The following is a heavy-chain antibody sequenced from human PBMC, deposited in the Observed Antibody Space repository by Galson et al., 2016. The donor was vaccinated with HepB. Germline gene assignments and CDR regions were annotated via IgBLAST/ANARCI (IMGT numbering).Heavy chain of an antibody. CDR2: IRRKGSSYAP. CDR1: GFTISDFS. D-gene: IGHD2-2*01. Sequence: SLRLSCAASGFTISDFSIHWVRQASGKGLEWVGRIRRKGSSYAPAYAASVEGRFIIARDESKNTAYLQMNSLRADDTAIYYCAKGRTAAPGHRAIFDYWGQGTLVTVSS. V-gene: IGHV3-73*01. CDR3: AKGRTAAPGHRAIFDY. J-gene: IGHJ4*02.